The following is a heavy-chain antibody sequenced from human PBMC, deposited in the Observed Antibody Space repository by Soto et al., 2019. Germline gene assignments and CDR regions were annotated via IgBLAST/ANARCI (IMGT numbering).Heavy chain of an antibody. D-gene: IGHD3-10*01. J-gene: IGHJ6*02. CDR1: GYRVSSNSAG. CDR2: TYYKSKWNN. CDR3: PGITWFRGMEV. Sequence: LSVSLTCVICGYRVSSNSAGWNWVRQSPSRGLEWLGRTYYKSKWNNDYALSVKSRITINPDTSKNQFSLHLYSVTPEDTAVYYCPGITWFRGMEVWGQGTPVTVSS. V-gene: IGHV6-1*01.